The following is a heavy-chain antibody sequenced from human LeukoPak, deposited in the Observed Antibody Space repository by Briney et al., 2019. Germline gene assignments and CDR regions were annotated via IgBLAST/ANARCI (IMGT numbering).Heavy chain of an antibody. CDR2: ISAYNGNT. D-gene: IGHD4-17*01. V-gene: IGHV1-18*01. CDR3: AKDKAPTVTSNYYYYGMDV. Sequence: GASVKVSCKAFGYTFTSYGITWVRQAPGQGLEWMGWISAYNGNTNYVQKLQGRVTMTTDTSTSTAYMELRSLRSDDTAVYYCAKDKAPTVTSNYYYYGMDVWGQGTTVTVSS. CDR1: GYTFTSYG. J-gene: IGHJ6*02.